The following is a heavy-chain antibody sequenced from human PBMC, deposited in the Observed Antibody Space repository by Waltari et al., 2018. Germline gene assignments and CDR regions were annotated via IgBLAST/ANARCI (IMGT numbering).Heavy chain of an antibody. CDR1: GFTFSSHW. J-gene: IGHJ4*02. CDR2: INGDGSST. D-gene: IGHD4-17*01. CDR3: SRDLQHGDFGRGRDY. V-gene: IGHV3-74*01. Sequence: EVQLEESGGGLVQPGGSLRLSCAASGFTFSSHWIHWVRQAPGKGLVWVQRINGDGSSTSYADSVKGRFTISRDNAKNTLYLQMNSLRAEDTAVYYCSRDLQHGDFGRGRDYWGQGTLVTVSS.